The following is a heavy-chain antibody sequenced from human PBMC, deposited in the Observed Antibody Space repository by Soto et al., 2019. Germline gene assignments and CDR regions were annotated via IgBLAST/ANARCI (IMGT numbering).Heavy chain of an antibody. J-gene: IGHJ6*02. V-gene: IGHV3-23*01. Sequence: PGGSLRLSCAASGFTFTTYTMNWVRQAPGKGLEWVSGILAGGTTYYADSVKGRFTISRDHSQNSVFLQMSSLRDEDTAVYYCARGGDSYGSGSYLIPRARETINPGPYRKMGPRPPYYYYGMDVWGQGTTVTVSS. D-gene: IGHD3-10*01. CDR3: ARGGDSYGSGSYLIPRARETINPGPYRKMGPRPPYYYYGMDV. CDR1: GFTFTTYT. CDR2: ILAGGTT.